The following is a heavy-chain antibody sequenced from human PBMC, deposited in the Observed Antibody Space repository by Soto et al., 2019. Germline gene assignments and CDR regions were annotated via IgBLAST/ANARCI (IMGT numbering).Heavy chain of an antibody. CDR2: IYYSGST. D-gene: IGHD2-2*01. J-gene: IGHJ5*02. CDR3: ARDLTDQLQGDLFWFDP. CDR1: GGSISSYY. Sequence: SSETLSLTCTVSGGSISSYYWSWIRQPPGKGLEWIGYIYYSGSTNYNPSLKSRVTISVDTSKNQFSLKLSSVTAADTAVYYCARDLTDQLQGDLFWFDPWGQGTLVTVSS. V-gene: IGHV4-59*01.